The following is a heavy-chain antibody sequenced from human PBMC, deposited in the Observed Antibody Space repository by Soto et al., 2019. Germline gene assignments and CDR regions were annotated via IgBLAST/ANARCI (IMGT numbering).Heavy chain of an antibody. CDR3: ARVGYCNTTNCLFYYYHYGMDV. V-gene: IGHV1-69*13. D-gene: IGHD2-2*01. Sequence: ASLKVANKARGDSFNSHAISWVRQAPGQGLECMGGIIPIFHTANHAQKFQARVTMTADESASTAYMELSGLRSEDTAVYYCARVGYCNTTNCLFYYYHYGMDVWGQGTTVTVSS. J-gene: IGHJ6*02. CDR1: GDSFNSHA. CDR2: IIPIFHTA.